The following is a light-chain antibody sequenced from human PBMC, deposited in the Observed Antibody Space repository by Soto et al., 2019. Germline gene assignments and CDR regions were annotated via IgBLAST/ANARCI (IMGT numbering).Light chain of an antibody. J-gene: IGLJ2*01. V-gene: IGLV2-14*01. Sequence: QSVLTQPASVSGSPGQSITISCTGTSSDLGVYNYVSWYQQHPGKAPKLMIYEVSNRPSGVSNRFSGSKSGNTASLTISGLQAEDEADYYCSSYTSSSTLVVFGGGTKLTVL. CDR2: EVS. CDR3: SSYTSSSTLVV. CDR1: SSDLGVYNY.